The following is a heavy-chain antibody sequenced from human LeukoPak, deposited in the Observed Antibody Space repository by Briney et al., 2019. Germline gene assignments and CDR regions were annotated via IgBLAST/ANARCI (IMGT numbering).Heavy chain of an antibody. CDR2: IKQDGSKK. D-gene: IGHD3-10*01. J-gene: IGHJ6*02. V-gene: IGHV3-7*01. CDR3: ARDGGMLYYYGSGSYPGAMDV. CDR1: GFTFSNYW. Sequence: GGSLRLSCAASGFTFSNYWMSWVRQAPGKGLEWGANIKQDGSKKFYVDSVKGRFTISRDDARNSLYLQMNSLRPEDTAVYYCARDGGMLYYYGSGSYPGAMDVWGQGSTVTVSS.